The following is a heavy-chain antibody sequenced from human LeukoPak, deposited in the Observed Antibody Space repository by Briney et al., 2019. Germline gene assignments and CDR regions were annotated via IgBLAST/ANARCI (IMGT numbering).Heavy chain of an antibody. Sequence: SVKVSCKASGGTFSSYAISWVRQAPGQGLEWMGGIIPTFGTANYAQKFQGRVTITTDESTSTAYMELSSLRSEDTAVYYCARVQGDQRRGAFDIWGQGTMVTVSS. CDR3: ARVQGDQRRGAFDI. J-gene: IGHJ3*02. V-gene: IGHV1-69*05. CDR1: GGTFSSYA. CDR2: IIPTFGTA. D-gene: IGHD3-16*01.